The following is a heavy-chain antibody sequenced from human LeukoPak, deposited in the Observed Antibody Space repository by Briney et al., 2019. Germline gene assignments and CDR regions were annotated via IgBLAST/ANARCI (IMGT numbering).Heavy chain of an antibody. CDR3: ARGRVGAFDI. J-gene: IGHJ3*02. CDR2: IYTSGST. Sequence: SETLSLTCTVSGGSISSGSYYWSWIRQPAGKGLEWIGRIYTSGSTNYNPSLKSRVTISVDTSKNQFSLKLSSVTAAGTAVYYCARGRVGAFDIWGQGTMVTVSS. D-gene: IGHD1-26*01. V-gene: IGHV4-61*02. CDR1: GGSISSGSYY.